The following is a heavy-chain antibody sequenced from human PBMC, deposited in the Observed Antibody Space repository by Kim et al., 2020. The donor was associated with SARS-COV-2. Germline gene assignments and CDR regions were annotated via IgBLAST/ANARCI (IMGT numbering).Heavy chain of an antibody. CDR2: IIPIFGTA. CDR3: ARGGENLSSLLRHDYKAVYYYGMDV. D-gene: IGHD4-4*01. Sequence: SVKVSCKASGGTFSSYAISWVRQAPGQGLEWMGGIIPIFGTANYAQKFQGRVTITADESTSTAYMELSSLRSEDTAVYYCARGGENLSSLLRHDYKAVYYYGMDVWGQGTTVTVSS. J-gene: IGHJ6*02. CDR1: GGTFSSYA. V-gene: IGHV1-69*13.